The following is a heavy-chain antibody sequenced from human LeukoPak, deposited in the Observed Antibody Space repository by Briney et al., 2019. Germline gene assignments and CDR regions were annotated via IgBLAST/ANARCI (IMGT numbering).Heavy chain of an antibody. CDR2: INHSGST. Sequence: PSETLSLTCAVYGGSFSGYYWSWIRQTPGKGLEWIGEINHSGSTNYNPSLKSRVTISVDTSKNQFSLKLSSVTAADTAVYYCARGCLGLRYFDWLLKTPNWFDPWAREPWSPSPQ. CDR3: ARGCLGLRYFDWLLKTPNWFDP. D-gene: IGHD3-9*01. CDR1: GGSFSGYY. V-gene: IGHV4-34*01. J-gene: IGHJ5*02.